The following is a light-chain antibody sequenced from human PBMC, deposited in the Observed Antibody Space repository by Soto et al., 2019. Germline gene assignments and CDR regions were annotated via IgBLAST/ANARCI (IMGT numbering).Light chain of an antibody. CDR3: QQCKDWPLT. V-gene: IGKV3-15*01. Sequence: EIVLIQSPATLYASPGERVTLSCRASQRVTPKLAWYQQKPGQPPRLLISGASTRATGIPDRFSGSGSGTEFTLTISCLQSEDSAVYYCQQCKDWPLTFGGGTKVDVK. J-gene: IGKJ4*01. CDR1: QRVTPK. CDR2: GAS.